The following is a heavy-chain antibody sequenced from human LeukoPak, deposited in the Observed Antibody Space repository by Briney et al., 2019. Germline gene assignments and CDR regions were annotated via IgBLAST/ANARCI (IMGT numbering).Heavy chain of an antibody. D-gene: IGHD1-26*01. CDR2: ITNI. CDR1: GFTFNNYN. V-gene: IGHV3-21*01. J-gene: IGHJ6*03. CDR3: ARDPYSGNYGNYYYYYMDV. Sequence: GGSLRLSCATSGFTFNNYNMNWVRQAPGRALEWVSSITNIFYADSVKGRFTISRDNAKNSLYLQMNSLGPGDTAVYYCARDPYSGNYGNYYYYYMDVWGKGTTVTISS.